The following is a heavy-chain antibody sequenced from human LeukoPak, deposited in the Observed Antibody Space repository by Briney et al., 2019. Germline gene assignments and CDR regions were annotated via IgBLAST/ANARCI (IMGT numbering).Heavy chain of an antibody. D-gene: IGHD3-9*01. CDR1: GGSISGYY. CDR3: ARHGETTGYPLDY. J-gene: IGHJ4*02. Sequence: SETLSLTCTVSGGSISGYYWSWIRQPPGKELEWIAFIRYSGATNYNPSLKSRVIVSVDTSRNQFSLRLNSVTAADTAVYYCARHGETTGYPLDYWGQGTLVTVSS. V-gene: IGHV4-59*08. CDR2: IRYSGAT.